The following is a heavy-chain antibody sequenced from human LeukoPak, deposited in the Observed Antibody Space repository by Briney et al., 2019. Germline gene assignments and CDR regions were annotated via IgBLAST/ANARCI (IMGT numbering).Heavy chain of an antibody. CDR1: GGTFSSYA. CDR3: ARSTYSGSYSDYYGMGV. CDR2: IIPIFGIA. J-gene: IGHJ6*02. V-gene: IGHV1-69*10. D-gene: IGHD1-26*01. Sequence: SVKVSCKASGGTFSSYAISWVRQAPGQGLEWMGGIIPIFGIANYAQKFHGRVTITADKSTSTAYMELSSLRSEDTAVYYCARSTYSGSYSDYYGMGVWGQGTTVTVSS.